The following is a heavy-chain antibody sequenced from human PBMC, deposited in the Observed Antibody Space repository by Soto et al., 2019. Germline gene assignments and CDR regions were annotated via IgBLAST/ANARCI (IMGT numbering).Heavy chain of an antibody. V-gene: IGHV4-39*01. CDR2: IYYSGDI. Sequence: PSETLSLTCTVSGGSISSSSYYWGWIRQPPGKGLEWIGSIYYSGDIMYNPSLQSRLTLFVDTSKNQFSLKLSSVTAADTAVYYCARRYGPGFDYWGQGTLVTVSS. CDR3: ARRYGPGFDY. CDR1: GGSISSSSYY. J-gene: IGHJ4*02. D-gene: IGHD4-17*01.